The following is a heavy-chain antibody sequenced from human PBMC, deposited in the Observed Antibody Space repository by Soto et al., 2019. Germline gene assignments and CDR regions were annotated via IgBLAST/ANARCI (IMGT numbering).Heavy chain of an antibody. D-gene: IGHD6-19*01. Sequence: GASVKVSCKASGYTFTGYYIHWVRQAPGQGLEWMGWVNPNSGGTNYAQKFQGWVTMTRDTSISTAYMELSRLRSDDTAVYYCVTSRVSIAVAGETEYYFDYWGQGTQVTVPS. V-gene: IGHV1-2*04. CDR3: VTSRVSIAVAGETEYYFDY. J-gene: IGHJ4*02. CDR2: VNPNSGGT. CDR1: GYTFTGYY.